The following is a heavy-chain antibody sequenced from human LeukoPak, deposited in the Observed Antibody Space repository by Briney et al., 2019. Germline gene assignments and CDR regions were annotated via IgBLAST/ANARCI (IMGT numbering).Heavy chain of an antibody. D-gene: IGHD6-19*01. Sequence: SETLSLTCSVSGGSISSTGYYWAWIRQPPGKELEWIGSIYYRGSTYYKSSLKTRVTISVDTSKNQFSLKLSSVTAADTAVYYCARTGPITVADPYYFDYWGQGTLVTVSS. V-gene: IGHV4-39*07. CDR1: GGSISSTGYY. CDR2: IYYRGST. J-gene: IGHJ4*02. CDR3: ARTGPITVADPYYFDY.